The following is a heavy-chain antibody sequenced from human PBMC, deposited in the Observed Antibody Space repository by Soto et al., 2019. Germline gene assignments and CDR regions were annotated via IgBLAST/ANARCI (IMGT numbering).Heavy chain of an antibody. CDR3: ATASYYDFWRRYYHNCFDR. V-gene: IGHV1-8*01. J-gene: IGHJ5*02. CDR1: GYTFTSYD. Sequence: GASVKVSCKASGYTFTSYDINWVRQATGQGLEWMGWMNPNSGNTGYAQKFQGRVTMTRNTSISTAYMELSSLRSEDTAVYYCATASYYDFWRRYYHNCFDRWGQGTLGTVSS. D-gene: IGHD3-3*01. CDR2: MNPNSGNT.